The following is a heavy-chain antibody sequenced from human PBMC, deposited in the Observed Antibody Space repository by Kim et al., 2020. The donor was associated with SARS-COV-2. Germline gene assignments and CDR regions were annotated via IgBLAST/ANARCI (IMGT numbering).Heavy chain of an antibody. D-gene: IGHD4-17*01. CDR3: ATDYGDRPQKAFDI. CDR2: INHSGST. CDR1: GGSFSGYY. V-gene: IGHV4-34*01. Sequence: SETLSLTCAVYGGSFSGYYWSWIRQPPGKGLEWIGEINHSGSTNYNPSLKSRVTISVDTSKNQFSLKLSSVTAADTAVYYCATDYGDRPQKAFDIWGQGTMVTVSS. J-gene: IGHJ3*02.